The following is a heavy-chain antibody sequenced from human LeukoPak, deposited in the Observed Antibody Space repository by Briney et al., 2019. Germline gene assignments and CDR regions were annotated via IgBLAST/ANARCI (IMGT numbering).Heavy chain of an antibody. CDR3: ARGRAAGA. V-gene: IGHV4-34*01. J-gene: IGHJ5*02. Sequence: SETLSLTCAVYGGSFSGYYWSWIRQPPGKGLEWIGEINHSGSTNYNPSLKSRVTISVDTSKNQFSLKLSSVTAADTAVYYCARGRAAGAWGQGTLVAVSS. CDR1: GGSFSGYY. CDR2: INHSGST.